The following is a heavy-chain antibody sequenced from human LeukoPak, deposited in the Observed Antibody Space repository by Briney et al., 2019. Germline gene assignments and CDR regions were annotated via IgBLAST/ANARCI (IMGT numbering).Heavy chain of an antibody. CDR2: IKGDGSST. J-gene: IGHJ4*02. CDR3: ARGSTTVPNVLDH. D-gene: IGHD4-17*01. V-gene: IGHV3-74*01. Sequence: GRSLRLSCAASGFTFSTYWMHWVRQAPGKGLVWVARIKGDGSSTIYADSVKGRFTISRDNSKNTLYLQTSSLRVEDTAVYYCARGSTTVPNVLDHWGRGTLVTVSS. CDR1: GFTFSTYW.